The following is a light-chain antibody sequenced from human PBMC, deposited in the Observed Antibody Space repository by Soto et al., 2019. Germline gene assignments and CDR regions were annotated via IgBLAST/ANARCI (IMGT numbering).Light chain of an antibody. J-gene: IGKJ1*01. Sequence: EVVMTQSPVTLSVSPGERVTLSCRASQSVDSNLAWYQQKPGQAPRLLIYDASNRATGIPARFSGSGSGTDFTLTISSLQSEDFAVYYCQQYNVWPGWTFGQGTKVDIK. CDR2: DAS. V-gene: IGKV3D-15*01. CDR1: QSVDSN. CDR3: QQYNVWPGWT.